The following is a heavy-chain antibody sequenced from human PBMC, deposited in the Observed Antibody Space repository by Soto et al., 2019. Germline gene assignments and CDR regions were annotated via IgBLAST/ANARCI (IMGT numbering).Heavy chain of an antibody. D-gene: IGHD2-15*01. V-gene: IGHV4-31*03. CDR3: ARTGRLGCSGGSCYSGGYFDY. J-gene: IGHJ4*02. CDR2: IYYSGST. Sequence: QVQLQESGPGLVKPSQTLSLTCTVSGGSISSGGYYWSWIRQHPGKGLEWIGYIYYSGSTYYNPSLTSRVTISVDTSKNQFSLKLSSVTAADTAVYYCARTGRLGCSGGSCYSGGYFDYWGQGTLVTVSS. CDR1: GGSISSGGYY.